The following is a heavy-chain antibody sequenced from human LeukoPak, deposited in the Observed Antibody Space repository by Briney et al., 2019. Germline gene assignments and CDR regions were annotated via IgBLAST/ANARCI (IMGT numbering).Heavy chain of an antibody. V-gene: IGHV3-30*18. CDR3: AKDQEYSGSWYGVYYFDY. D-gene: IGHD6-13*01. CDR1: GFTFSSYG. Sequence: GGSLRLSCAASGFTFSSYGMHWVRQAPGKELEGVAVISYDGSNKYYAHSVKGRFTIYRDKSKNTLYLQMNSLGAEDTAIYYCAKDQEYSGSWYGVYYFDYWGQGTLVTVSS. J-gene: IGHJ4*02. CDR2: ISYDGSNK.